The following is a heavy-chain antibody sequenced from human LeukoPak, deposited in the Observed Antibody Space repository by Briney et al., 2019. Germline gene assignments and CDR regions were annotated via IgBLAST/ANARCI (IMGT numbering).Heavy chain of an antibody. J-gene: IGHJ3*02. Sequence: ASVKVSCKASGYTFTSYGIGWVRQAPGQGIERMGWISAYNGNTNYAQKLQGRVTMTTDTSTSTAYMELRRLRSDDTAVYYSARDGDSSGWYSAFEIWGQGTMVTVSS. D-gene: IGHD6-19*01. CDR3: ARDGDSSGWYSAFEI. CDR2: ISAYNGNT. V-gene: IGHV1-18*01. CDR1: GYTFTSYG.